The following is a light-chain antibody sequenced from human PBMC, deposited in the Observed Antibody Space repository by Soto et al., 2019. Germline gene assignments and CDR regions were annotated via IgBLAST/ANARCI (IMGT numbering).Light chain of an antibody. J-gene: IGKJ5*01. CDR1: QSISTY. CDR3: QQRSNWPIT. V-gene: IGKV3-11*01. CDR2: DAS. Sequence: EIVLTQSPATLSLPPGERATLSCRASQSISTYLAWYQQKPGQAPRLLIYDASNRATGISARFSGSGSGTDFTLTISSLEPEDFAVYYCQQRSNWPITFGQGTRLEIK.